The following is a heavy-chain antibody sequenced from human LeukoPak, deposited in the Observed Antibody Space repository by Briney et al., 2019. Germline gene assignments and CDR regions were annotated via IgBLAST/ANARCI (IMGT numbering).Heavy chain of an antibody. D-gene: IGHD3-22*01. CDR3: AKKRGDYYDSSGYFSPFDY. V-gene: IGHV3-23*01. CDR2: ISGSGGST. J-gene: IGHJ4*02. Sequence: PGGTLRLSCAASGFTFSSYGMSWVRQAPGKGLEWVSVISGSGGSTYYADSVKGRFTISRDNSKNTLYLQVNSLRAEDTAVYYCAKKRGDYYDSSGYFSPFDYWGQGTLVTVSS. CDR1: GFTFSSYG.